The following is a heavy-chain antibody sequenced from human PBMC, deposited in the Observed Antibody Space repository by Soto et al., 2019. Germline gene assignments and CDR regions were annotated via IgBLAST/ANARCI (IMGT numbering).Heavy chain of an antibody. V-gene: IGHV3-23*01. CDR3: AKDHIVTTKAY. CDR1: GFTFSSYV. J-gene: IGHJ4*02. D-gene: IGHD5-12*01. Sequence: EVQLLESGGGLVQPGGSLRLSCAASGFTFSSYVMSWVRQAPGKGLEWVSTISGSGSSTYYPDSVKGRFTISRDNSKNTVYLQMHSLRAEDTAIYYCAKDHIVTTKAYWGQGTLVTVSS. CDR2: ISGSGSST.